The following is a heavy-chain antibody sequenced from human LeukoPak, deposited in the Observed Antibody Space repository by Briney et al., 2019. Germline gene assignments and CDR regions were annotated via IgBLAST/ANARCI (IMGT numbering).Heavy chain of an antibody. CDR1: GDSVSNNSVA. V-gene: IGHV6-1*01. J-gene: IGHJ4*02. Sequence: SPTLSLTCAISGDSVSNNSVAWNWIRQSPSRGLEWLGRTYYRSKWYNGYAVSVKSRITINPDTSKNQFSLQLNSVTPEDTAVYYCARVFSSAYDTSFDCWGQGTLVTVSS. CDR2: TYYRSKWYN. D-gene: IGHD5-12*01. CDR3: ARVFSSAYDTSFDC.